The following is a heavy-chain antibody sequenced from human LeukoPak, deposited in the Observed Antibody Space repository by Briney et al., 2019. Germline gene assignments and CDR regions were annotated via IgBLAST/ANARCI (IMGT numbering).Heavy chain of an antibody. CDR2: INLVGGST. V-gene: IGHV1-46*01. J-gene: IGHJ4*02. CDR1: GYTFTSYD. D-gene: IGHD6-19*01. Sequence: ASVKVSCKASGYTFTSYDMHWVRQAPGQGLEWMGIINLVGGSTRYAQKFQGRVTMTRDTSTSTVYMELSSLRSEDTAVYYCARESDIAVAGTGFFYWGQGALATVSS. CDR3: ARESDIAVAGTGFFY.